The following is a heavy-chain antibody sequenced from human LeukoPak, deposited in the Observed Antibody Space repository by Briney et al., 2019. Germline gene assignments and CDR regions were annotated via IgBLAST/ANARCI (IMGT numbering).Heavy chain of an antibody. CDR1: GFTFSSYG. V-gene: IGHV3-33*01. D-gene: IGHD2-21*02. CDR2: IWYDGSNK. Sequence: GGSLGLSCAASGFTFSSYGMHWVRQAPGKGLEWVAVIWYDGSNKYYADSVKGRFTISRDNSKNTLYLQMNSLRAEDTAVYYCASSPPYCGGDCFASAFDIWGQGTMVTVSS. CDR3: ASSPPYCGGDCFASAFDI. J-gene: IGHJ3*02.